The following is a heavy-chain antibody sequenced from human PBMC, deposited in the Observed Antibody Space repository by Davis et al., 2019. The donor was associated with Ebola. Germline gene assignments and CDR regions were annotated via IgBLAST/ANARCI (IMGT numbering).Heavy chain of an antibody. Sequence: GESLKISCEASGFTFSSYWMHWVRQAPGKGLVWVSRINSDGSSTSYADSVKGRFTISRDNAKNTLYLQMNSLRAEDTAVYYCARDRGVPAAIDWFDPWGQGTLVTVSS. J-gene: IGHJ5*02. CDR2: INSDGSST. D-gene: IGHD2-2*01. V-gene: IGHV3-74*01. CDR3: ARDRGVPAAIDWFDP. CDR1: GFTFSSYW.